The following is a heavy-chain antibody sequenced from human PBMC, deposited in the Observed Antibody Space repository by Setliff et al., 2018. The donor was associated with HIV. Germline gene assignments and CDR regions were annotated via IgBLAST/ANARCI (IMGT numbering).Heavy chain of an antibody. CDR3: AADPMYYYDDRGFHY. CDR2: INAANGDT. J-gene: IGHJ1*01. CDR1: GYSFTKYG. V-gene: IGHV1-3*01. Sequence: ASVKVSCKASGYSFTKYGIQWVRQAPGQRLEWMGLINAANGDTKYSQKFQGRVTITRDTSASTAYMELSSLRSEDTAVYYCAADPMYYYDDRGFHYWGQGTLVTVSS. D-gene: IGHD3-22*01.